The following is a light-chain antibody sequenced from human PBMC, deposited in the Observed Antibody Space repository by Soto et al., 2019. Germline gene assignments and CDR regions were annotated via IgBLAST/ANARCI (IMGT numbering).Light chain of an antibody. CDR1: QSISGTY. CDR3: QHYGSSPST. CDR2: SAS. J-gene: IGKJ1*01. Sequence: EIVLTQSPATLSLTSGERATLSCRASQSISGTYLAWYQQKPGQSPRLLIYSASTRAPGIPDRFSGSGSGTDFTLTISRLEPEDFAVYYCQHYGSSPSTFGRGTKVDIK. V-gene: IGKV3-20*01.